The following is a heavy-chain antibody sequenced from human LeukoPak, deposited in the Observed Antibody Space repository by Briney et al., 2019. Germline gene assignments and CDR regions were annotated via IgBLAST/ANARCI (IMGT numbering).Heavy chain of an antibody. V-gene: IGHV4-61*02. Sequence: SQTLSLTCTVSGGSISSGSYYWSWIRQPAGKGLEWIGRIYTSGSTNYNPSLKSRVTISVDTSKNQFSLKLSSVTAADTAVYYCARRPYCNYVTYAFDIWGQGTMVTVSS. D-gene: IGHD4-11*01. J-gene: IGHJ3*02. CDR3: ARRPYCNYVTYAFDI. CDR1: GGSISSGSYY. CDR2: IYTSGST.